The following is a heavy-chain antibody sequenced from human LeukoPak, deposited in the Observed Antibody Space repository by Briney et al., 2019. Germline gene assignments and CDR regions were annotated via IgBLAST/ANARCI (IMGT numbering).Heavy chain of an antibody. CDR2: ISWNSGSI. Sequence: GGSLRLSCAASGFTFDDYAMHWVRQAPGKGLEWVSGISWNSGSIGYADSVKGRFTISRDNAKNSLYLQMNSLRAEDTALYYCARVGPYGDLDYWGQGTLVTVSS. J-gene: IGHJ4*02. CDR3: ARVGPYGDLDY. D-gene: IGHD4-17*01. CDR1: GFTFDDYA. V-gene: IGHV3-9*01.